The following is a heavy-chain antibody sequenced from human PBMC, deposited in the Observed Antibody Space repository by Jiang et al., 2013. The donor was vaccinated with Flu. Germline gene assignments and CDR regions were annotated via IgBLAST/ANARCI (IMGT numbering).Heavy chain of an antibody. CDR3: ASLTALGVYDYPLLGYFDY. J-gene: IGHJ4*02. D-gene: IGHD4-11*01. V-gene: IGHV4-39*01. CDR2: IYYSGST. Sequence: LLKPSETLSLTCTVSGGSISSSSYYWGWIRQPPGKGLEWIGSIYYSGSTYYNPSLKSRVTISVDTSKNQFSLKLSSVTAADTAVYYCASLTALGVYDYPLLGYFDYWGQGTLVTVSS. CDR1: GGSISSSSYY.